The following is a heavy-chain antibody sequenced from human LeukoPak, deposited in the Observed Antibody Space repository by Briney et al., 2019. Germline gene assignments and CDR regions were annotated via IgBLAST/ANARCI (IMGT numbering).Heavy chain of an antibody. V-gene: IGHV3-23*01. Sequence: SGGSLRLSCAASGFIFSSEAMNWVRQAPGKGLEWVSAISGSGGSTYYADSVKGRFTISRDNSKNTLYLQMNSLRAEDTAVYYCAKDGRYYYDSSGYGQYYFDYWGQGTLVTVSS. CDR1: GFIFSSEA. D-gene: IGHD3-22*01. J-gene: IGHJ4*02. CDR3: AKDGRYYYDSSGYGQYYFDY. CDR2: ISGSGGST.